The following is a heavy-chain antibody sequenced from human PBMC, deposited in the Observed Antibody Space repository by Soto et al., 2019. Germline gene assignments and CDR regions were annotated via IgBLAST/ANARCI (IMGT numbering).Heavy chain of an antibody. CDR1: GFTFSSNG. D-gene: IGHD3-22*01. CDR2: VSYDGSKT. V-gene: IGHV3-30*03. Sequence: ESVGGVVQPGRSLRLTCAASGFTFSSNGMHWVRQAPGKGLAWVALVSYDGSKTYYADSVRGRFTISRDNSENTLYLQMNSLRAEDTAVYYCARWVGGSMYDNSGKYDSWGQGTLVTVSS. CDR3: ARWVGGSMYDNSGKYDS. J-gene: IGHJ5*01.